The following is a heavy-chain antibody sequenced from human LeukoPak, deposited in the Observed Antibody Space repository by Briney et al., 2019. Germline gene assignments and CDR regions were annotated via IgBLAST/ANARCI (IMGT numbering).Heavy chain of an antibody. V-gene: IGHV5-51*01. CDR1: GYSFTSYW. D-gene: IGHD4-17*01. Sequence: GESLKISCKGFGYSFTSYWTGWVRQMPGKGLEWMGTIYPGDSDTRYSPSFQGQVTISADKSISTAYLQWTSLKASDTAMYYCARHGGGTTVTTDYWGQGTLVTVSS. CDR3: ARHGGGTTVTTDY. J-gene: IGHJ4*02. CDR2: IYPGDSDT.